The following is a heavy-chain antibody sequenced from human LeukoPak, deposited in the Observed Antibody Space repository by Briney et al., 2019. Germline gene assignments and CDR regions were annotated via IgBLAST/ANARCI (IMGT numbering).Heavy chain of an antibody. CDR3: ARGHWSQGHYGMDV. D-gene: IGHD2-8*02. CDR2: ISSSSSYI. Sequence: RTGGSLRLSCAASGFTFSSYSMNWVRQAPGKGLEWVSSISSSSSYIYYADSVKGRFTISRDNAKNSLYLQMNSLRAEDTAVYYCARGHWSQGHYGMDVWGQGTTVTVSS. V-gene: IGHV3-21*01. CDR1: GFTFSSYS. J-gene: IGHJ6*02.